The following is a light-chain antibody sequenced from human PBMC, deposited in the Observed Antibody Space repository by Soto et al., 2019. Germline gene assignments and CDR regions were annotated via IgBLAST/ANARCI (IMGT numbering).Light chain of an antibody. V-gene: IGKV1-39*01. CDR2: AAF. CDR1: QSIIGS. Sequence: IQMTQAPSCLSASLGDRVTIACLASQSIIGSLNLYHQKPWKAPKLLIYAAFSLQTGVPSRFSGSGSGTDFTLTISSLQPEDFAVYYCQQYGSSPPITFGQGTRLEIK. J-gene: IGKJ5*01. CDR3: QQYGSSPPIT.